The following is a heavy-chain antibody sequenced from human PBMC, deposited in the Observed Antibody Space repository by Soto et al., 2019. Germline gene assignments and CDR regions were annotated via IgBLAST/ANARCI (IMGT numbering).Heavy chain of an antibody. CDR1: GFTFSTYW. Sequence: EVPLVESGGALVQPGGSLRLSCAASGFTFSTYWMSWVRQAPGKGLEWVADIKQDGSEKYYVDSVKGRFTISRDNAKNSLYLQMNSLRAEDTAVYYCARLGGSGWSMDFWGRGTLATVST. D-gene: IGHD6-19*01. J-gene: IGHJ4*02. CDR3: ARLGGSGWSMDF. V-gene: IGHV3-7*05. CDR2: IKQDGSEK.